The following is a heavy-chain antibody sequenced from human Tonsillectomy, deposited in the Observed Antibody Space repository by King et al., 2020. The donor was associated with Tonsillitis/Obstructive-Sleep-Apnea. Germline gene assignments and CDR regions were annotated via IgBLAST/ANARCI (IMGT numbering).Heavy chain of an antibody. V-gene: IGHV3-53*01. J-gene: IGHJ6*03. Sequence: VQLVESGGGLIQPGGSLRLSCAASGFTVSSKYMSWVRQAPGKGLEWVAVMYSVGSTYYADSVKGRFTISRDTSKKTRYLKMNSLRAEDTAVYNCARVVLGSTQKDHYNYMDVWGKGTTFTVSS. D-gene: IGHD3-16*01. CDR1: GFTVSSKY. CDR2: MYSVGST. CDR3: ARVVLGSTQKDHYNYMDV.